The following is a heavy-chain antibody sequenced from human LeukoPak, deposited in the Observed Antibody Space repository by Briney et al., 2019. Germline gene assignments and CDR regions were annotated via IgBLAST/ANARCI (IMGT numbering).Heavy chain of an antibody. V-gene: IGHV3-11*05. CDR1: GGSISSGDYY. CDR3: AREGYDSSGYYYRW. J-gene: IGHJ4*02. D-gene: IGHD3-22*01. CDR2: ISSSSTYT. Sequence: LSLTCAVSGGSISSGDYYMSWIRQAPGKGLEWVSYISSSSTYTKYADSVKGRFTISRDNAKNSLYLQMDSLRAEDTAVYYCAREGYDSSGYYYRWWGQGTLVTVSS.